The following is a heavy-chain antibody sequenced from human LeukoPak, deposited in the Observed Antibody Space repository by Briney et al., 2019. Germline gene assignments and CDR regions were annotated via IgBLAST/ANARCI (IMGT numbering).Heavy chain of an antibody. D-gene: IGHD6-19*01. Sequence: ASVTGSCKASGYTFTRYYMHWVRQAPGQGLEGMGWINPNSGGTNYAQKLQGRVTMTRDTSISTAYMELSRLRSADTAVYYCASLPGIAVAGDEYYFDYWGQGTLVTVSS. J-gene: IGHJ4*02. V-gene: IGHV1-2*02. CDR1: GYTFTRYY. CDR2: INPNSGGT. CDR3: ASLPGIAVAGDEYYFDY.